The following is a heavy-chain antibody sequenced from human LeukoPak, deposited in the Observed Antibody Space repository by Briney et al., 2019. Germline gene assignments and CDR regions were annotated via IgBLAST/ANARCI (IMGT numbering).Heavy chain of an antibody. CDR2: VSAAGGGT. J-gene: IGHJ4*02. Sequence: GGSLRLSCAASGFTFSSLAMTWVRQAPGEGLEWVSTVSAAGGGTHYADSVKGRFTISRDNSRDALYLQMNSLRAEDTAIYFCAKRLGLTGFDYWGQGTLVTVSS. CDR1: GFTFSSLA. V-gene: IGHV3-23*01. CDR3: AKRLGLTGFDY. D-gene: IGHD3-16*01.